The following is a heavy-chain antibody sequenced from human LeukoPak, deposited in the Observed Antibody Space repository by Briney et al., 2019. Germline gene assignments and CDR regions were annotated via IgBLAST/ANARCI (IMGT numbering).Heavy chain of an antibody. Sequence: SETLSLTCTVSGYSISSGYYWGWIRQPPGKGLEWIGSIYHSGSTYYNPSLKGRVTISVDTSKNQFSLKLSSVTAADTAVYYCAADIVVVPAASYYFDYWGQGTLVTVSS. CDR1: GYSISSGYY. D-gene: IGHD2-2*01. J-gene: IGHJ4*02. CDR3: AADIVVVPAASYYFDY. CDR2: IYHSGST. V-gene: IGHV4-38-2*02.